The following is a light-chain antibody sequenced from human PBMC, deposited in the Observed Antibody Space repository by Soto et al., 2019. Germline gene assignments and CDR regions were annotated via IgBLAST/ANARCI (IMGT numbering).Light chain of an antibody. CDR3: AAWDDSLNGRVI. J-gene: IGLJ2*01. CDR2: SNS. Sequence: QSVLTKPPSASGTPGQRVTISCYGSSSNIGSSTVNWYQQIPGTAPKVLIYSNSQRSSGVPDRFSGSKSGTSASLAISGLQSEDEADYYCAAWDDSLNGRVIFGGGTKLTVL. CDR1: SSNIGSST. V-gene: IGLV1-44*01.